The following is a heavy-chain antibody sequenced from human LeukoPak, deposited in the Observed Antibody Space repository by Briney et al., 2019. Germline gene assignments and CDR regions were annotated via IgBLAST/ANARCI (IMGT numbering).Heavy chain of an antibody. V-gene: IGHV4-39*01. Sequence: SETLSLTCTVSGGSISSSSYYWGWIRQPPGKGLEWIGSIYYSGSTYYNPSLKSRVTISVDTSKNQFSLKLCSVTAADTAVYYCARVRNYDILTGYSPEEGDCNFFDYWGQGTLVTVSS. D-gene: IGHD3-9*01. CDR1: GGSISSSSYY. CDR2: IYYSGST. CDR3: ARVRNYDILTGYSPEEGDCNFFDY. J-gene: IGHJ4*02.